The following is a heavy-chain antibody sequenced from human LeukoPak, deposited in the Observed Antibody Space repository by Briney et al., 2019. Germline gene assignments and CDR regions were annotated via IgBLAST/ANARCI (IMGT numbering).Heavy chain of an antibody. Sequence: GGSLRLSCAASGFTVSSNYMSWVRQAPGKGLEWVSAISGSGGSTYYADSVKGRFTISRDNSKNTLYLQMNSLRAEDTAVYYCAKVGVVVPAWGQGTLVTVSS. D-gene: IGHD2-2*01. J-gene: IGHJ4*02. CDR2: ISGSGGST. CDR1: GFTVSSNY. V-gene: IGHV3-23*01. CDR3: AKVGVVVPA.